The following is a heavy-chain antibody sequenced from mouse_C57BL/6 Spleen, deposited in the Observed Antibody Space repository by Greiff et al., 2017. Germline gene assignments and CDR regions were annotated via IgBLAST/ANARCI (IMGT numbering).Heavy chain of an antibody. J-gene: IGHJ2*01. CDR3: ARQGGDY. V-gene: IGHV1-82*01. CDR2: IYPGDGDT. Sequence: VQVVESGPELVKPGASVKISCKASGYAFSSSWMNWVKQRPGKGLEWIGRIYPGDGDTNYNGKFKGKATLTADKSSSTAYMQLSSLTSEDSAVYFYARQGGDYWGQGTTLTVSS. CDR1: GYAFSSSW.